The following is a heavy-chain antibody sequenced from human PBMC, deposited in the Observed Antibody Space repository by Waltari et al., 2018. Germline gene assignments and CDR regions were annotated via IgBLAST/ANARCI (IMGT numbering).Heavy chain of an antibody. CDR2: IWYDGSNK. J-gene: IGHJ4*02. D-gene: IGHD6-6*01. V-gene: IGHV3-33*03. CDR1: GFTFSSYG. CDR3: AKGGDDSSSSEPDY. Sequence: QVQLVESGGGVVQPGRSLRLSCAASGFTFSSYGMHWVRQAPGKGLEWVAVIWYDGSNKYYADSVKGRFTISRDNAKNSLYLQMNSLRAEDMALYYCAKGGDDSSSSEPDYWGQGTLVTVSS.